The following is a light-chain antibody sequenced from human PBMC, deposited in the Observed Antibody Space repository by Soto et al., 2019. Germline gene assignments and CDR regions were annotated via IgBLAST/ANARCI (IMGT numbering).Light chain of an antibody. J-gene: IGKJ1*01. V-gene: IGKV1-12*01. CDR2: GAS. CDR3: QESYSVLWGT. Sequence: DIQMTQSPSSLSASLGDSVTIXXRASQGISSWLAWYQQKPGKATKLXXYGASSLQSGVPLRFSGSGSGTDFTLTISSLEPEDFATYYCQESYSVLWGTCGQGTKVDIK. CDR1: QGISSW.